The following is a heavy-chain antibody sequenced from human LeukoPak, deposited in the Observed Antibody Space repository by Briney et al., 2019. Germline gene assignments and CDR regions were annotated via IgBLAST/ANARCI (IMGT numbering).Heavy chain of an antibody. V-gene: IGHV1-18*01. Sequence: SVKVSCKASGYTFTNYGISWVRQAPGQGLEWMGWISAYNSNTNYAQEVQGRVTMTTDTSTSTAYMELKSLRSDDTAVYYCARGRAPIDYWGQGTLVTVSS. J-gene: IGHJ4*02. CDR1: GYTFTNYG. CDR2: ISAYNSNT. CDR3: ARGRAPIDY.